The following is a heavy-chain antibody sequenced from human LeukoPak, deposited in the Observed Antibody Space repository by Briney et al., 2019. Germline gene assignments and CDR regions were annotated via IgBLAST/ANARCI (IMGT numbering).Heavy chain of an antibody. CDR1: GFTFDDYA. V-gene: IGHV3-9*01. CDR3: AKDSNYGGFQH. D-gene: IGHD4/OR15-4a*01. CDR2: ISWNSGSI. Sequence: SLRLSCAASGFTFDDYAMHWVRQAPGKGLEWVSGISWNSGSIGYADSVKGRFTISRDNSKNTLYLQMNSLRAEDTAIYYCAKDSNYGGFQHWGQGTLVTVSS. J-gene: IGHJ1*01.